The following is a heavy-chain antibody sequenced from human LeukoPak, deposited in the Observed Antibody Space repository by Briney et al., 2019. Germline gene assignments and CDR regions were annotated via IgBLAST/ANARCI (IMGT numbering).Heavy chain of an antibody. CDR3: ARGMTGNWYYSDY. D-gene: IGHD1-14*01. Sequence: SETLSLTCAVSGGSISTTNWWSWVRQPPGKGLEWIGEIYHSGGTNYNPSLKSRVTISVDKSKNQFSLKLNSATAADTAVYYCARGMTGNWYYSDYWGQGTLVTVSS. V-gene: IGHV4-4*02. CDR1: GGSISTTNW. CDR2: IYHSGGT. J-gene: IGHJ4*02.